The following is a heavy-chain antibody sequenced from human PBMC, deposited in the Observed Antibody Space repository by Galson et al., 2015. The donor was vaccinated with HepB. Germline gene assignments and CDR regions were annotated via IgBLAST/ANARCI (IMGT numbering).Heavy chain of an antibody. Sequence: SETLSLTCTVSGGSVSSYNDYWAWIRQPPGKRLEWIGSVFNNGKTYYNPSLKSRVTMSVDTSKNQFSLNLSSVTAADTAVYYCARVFGGNALDFWGQGILVTVSS. CDR2: VFNNGKT. CDR3: ARVFGGNALDF. V-gene: IGHV4-39*01. D-gene: IGHD4-23*01. J-gene: IGHJ4*02. CDR1: GGSVSSYNDY.